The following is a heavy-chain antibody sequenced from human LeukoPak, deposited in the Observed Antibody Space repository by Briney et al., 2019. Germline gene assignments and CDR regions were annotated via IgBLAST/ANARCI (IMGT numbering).Heavy chain of an antibody. D-gene: IGHD2-15*01. CDR1: GCSITTTYY. CDR3: ARESWPYSPFGH. J-gene: IGHJ4*02. Sequence: PSGTLSLTCGVSGCSITTTYYCWGVRQSPGRGLEWIGEISLSGYTGFNPSLRGRVTMSLDESKNHPSLTLTSLTAAGTAIYYCARESWPYSPFGHWGQGILVTVTT. V-gene: IGHV4-4*02. CDR2: ISLSGYT.